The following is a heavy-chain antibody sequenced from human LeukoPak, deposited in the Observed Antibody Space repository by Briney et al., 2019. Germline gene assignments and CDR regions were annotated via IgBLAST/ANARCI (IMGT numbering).Heavy chain of an antibody. CDR3: AKTRPLDSSSWSHGDY. CDR2: ISGSGDST. Sequence: GGSLRLSCAASGFTFSSYAMSWVRQAPGKGLEWVSAISGSGDSTYCGDSVKGRFTISRDNSKNTLYLQMNSLRAEDTAVYYCAKTRPLDSSSWSHGDYWGQGTLVTVSS. V-gene: IGHV3-23*01. CDR1: GFTFSSYA. J-gene: IGHJ4*02. D-gene: IGHD6-13*01.